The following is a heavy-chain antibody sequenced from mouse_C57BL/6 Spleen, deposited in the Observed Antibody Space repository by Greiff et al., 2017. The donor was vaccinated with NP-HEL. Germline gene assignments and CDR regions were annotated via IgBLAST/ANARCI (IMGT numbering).Heavy chain of an antibody. CDR1: GFTFSSYG. Sequence: EVQRVESGGDLVKPGGSLKLSCAASGFTFSSYGMSWVRQTPDKRLEWVATISSGGSYTYYPDSVKGRFTISRDNAKNTLYLQMSSLKSKDTAMYYCARRGGLDYFDYWGQGTTLTVSS. V-gene: IGHV5-6*01. CDR3: ARRGGLDYFDY. D-gene: IGHD3-3*01. CDR2: ISSGGSYT. J-gene: IGHJ2*01.